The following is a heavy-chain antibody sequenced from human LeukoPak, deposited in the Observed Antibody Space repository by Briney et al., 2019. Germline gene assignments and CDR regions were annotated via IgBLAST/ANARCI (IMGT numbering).Heavy chain of an antibody. D-gene: IGHD3-10*01. Sequence: SETLSLTCTVSGGSISSYYWSWIRQHPGKGLEWIGYIYYSGSTNYNPSLKSRVTISVDTSKNQFSLKLSSVTAADTAVYYCAREAWRYYYGSGSYYGAPHFDYWGQGTLVTVSS. J-gene: IGHJ4*02. V-gene: IGHV4-59*12. CDR2: IYYSGST. CDR3: AREAWRYYYGSGSYYGAPHFDY. CDR1: GGSISSYY.